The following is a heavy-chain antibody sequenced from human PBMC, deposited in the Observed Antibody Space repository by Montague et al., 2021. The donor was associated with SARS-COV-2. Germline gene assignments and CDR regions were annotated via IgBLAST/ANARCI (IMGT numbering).Heavy chain of an antibody. CDR2: ISISGST. CDR3: ARDIAVAGLFDY. Sequence: TLSLTCTVSGVSISSGSYYWSCIRQPAGKGLDWIGRISISGSTNYNPSLKSRVTISVDTSKNQFSLKLSSVTAADTAVSYCARDIAVAGLFDYWGQGTLVTVSS. D-gene: IGHD6-19*01. J-gene: IGHJ4*02. V-gene: IGHV4-61*02. CDR1: GVSISSGSYY.